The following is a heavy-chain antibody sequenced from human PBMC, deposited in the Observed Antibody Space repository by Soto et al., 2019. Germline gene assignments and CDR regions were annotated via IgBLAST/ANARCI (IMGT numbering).Heavy chain of an antibody. Sequence: SETLSLTCAVSGGSISSSNWWSWVRQPPGKGLEWIGEIYHSGSTTYNPSLKSRLTILRDKSKNQFSLKLTSVTAADTAVYYCARDTYGSGRGGDAFDIWGQGTMVTVSS. CDR1: GGSISSSNW. D-gene: IGHD3-10*01. V-gene: IGHV4-4*02. CDR2: IYHSGST. J-gene: IGHJ3*02. CDR3: ARDTYGSGRGGDAFDI.